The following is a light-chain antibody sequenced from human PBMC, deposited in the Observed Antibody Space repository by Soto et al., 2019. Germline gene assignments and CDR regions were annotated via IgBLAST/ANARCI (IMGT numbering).Light chain of an antibody. V-gene: IGKV3-20*01. Sequence: EIVLTQSPGTLSLSPGERATLSCRASQSVSSGSLAWYQQKPDQAPRLLLYGASNRATGIPDRFSGSGSGTDFTLTISRLEPEDFAVYSCQHYGSSPYTFGQGTKLEI. CDR2: GAS. CDR1: QSVSSGS. CDR3: QHYGSSPYT. J-gene: IGKJ2*01.